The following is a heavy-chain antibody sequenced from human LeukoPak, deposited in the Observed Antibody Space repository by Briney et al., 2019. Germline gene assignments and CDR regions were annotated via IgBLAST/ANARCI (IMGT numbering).Heavy chain of an antibody. J-gene: IGHJ5*02. Sequence: GRSLRLSCAASGFTFSSYAMHWVRQAPGKGLEWVAVISYDGSNKYYADSVEGRFTISRDNSKNTLYLQMNSLRAEDTAVYYCARADTYYDFWSGYYKTQNWFDPWGQGTLVTVSS. CDR1: GFTFSSYA. CDR2: ISYDGSNK. V-gene: IGHV3-30*01. CDR3: ARADTYYDFWSGYYKTQNWFDP. D-gene: IGHD3-3*01.